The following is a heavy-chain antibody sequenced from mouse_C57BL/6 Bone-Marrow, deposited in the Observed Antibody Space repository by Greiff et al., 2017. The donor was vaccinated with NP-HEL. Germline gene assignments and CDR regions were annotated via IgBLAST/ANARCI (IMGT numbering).Heavy chain of an antibody. Sequence: VQLKESGPGLVKPSQSLSLTCSVTGYSIPSGYYWNWIRQFPGNKLEWMGYISYDGSNNYNPSLKNRISITRDTSKNQFFLKLNSVTTEDTATYYCARDGAVVVDLDYWGQGTTLTVSS. J-gene: IGHJ2*01. CDR2: ISYDGSN. D-gene: IGHD1-1*01. CDR1: GYSIPSGYY. V-gene: IGHV3-6*01. CDR3: ARDGAVVVDLDY.